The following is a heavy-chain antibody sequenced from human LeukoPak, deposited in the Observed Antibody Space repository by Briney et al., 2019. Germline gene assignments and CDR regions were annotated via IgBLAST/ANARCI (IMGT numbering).Heavy chain of an antibody. CDR1: GFTFDDYG. CDR2: ISSSSSYI. J-gene: IGHJ5*02. D-gene: IGHD3-3*01. CDR3: ARDRPYYDFWSGYYT. Sequence: GGSLRLSCAASGFTFDDYGMSWVRQAPGKGLEWVSSISSSSSYIYYADSVKGRFTISRDNAKNSLYLQMNSLRAEDTAVYYCARDRPYYDFWSGYYTWGQGTLVTVSS. V-gene: IGHV3-21*01.